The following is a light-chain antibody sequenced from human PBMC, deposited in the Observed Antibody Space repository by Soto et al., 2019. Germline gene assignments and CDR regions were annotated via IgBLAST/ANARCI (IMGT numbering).Light chain of an antibody. CDR1: QSVSSN. CDR2: GAS. CDR3: QQYNNWPPYT. J-gene: IGKJ2*01. Sequence: EIVMTQSPATLYVSPGERATLSCRASQSVSSNLAWYQQKPGQAPRLFIYGASTRATGIPARFSGSGSGTEFTLTISSLQSEDFAIYYCQQYNNWPPYTFGQGTKVDIK. V-gene: IGKV3-15*01.